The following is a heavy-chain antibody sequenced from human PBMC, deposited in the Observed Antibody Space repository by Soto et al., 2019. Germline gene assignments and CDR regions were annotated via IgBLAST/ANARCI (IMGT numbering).Heavy chain of an antibody. J-gene: IGHJ5*02. CDR3: ARDMRYYGSGSYNNVGGFDP. CDR2: ISSSSTTI. V-gene: IGHV3-48*02. Sequence: EVQLVESGGGLVQPGGSLRLSCAASGFTFSSYSMPWVRQAPGKGLAWISYISSSSTTIYYVDSVKGRFTISRDNSKNSLDLQMSSLRDEDTAVYYFARDMRYYGSGSYNNVGGFDPWGQGTLVTVSS. CDR1: GFTFSSYS. D-gene: IGHD3-10*01.